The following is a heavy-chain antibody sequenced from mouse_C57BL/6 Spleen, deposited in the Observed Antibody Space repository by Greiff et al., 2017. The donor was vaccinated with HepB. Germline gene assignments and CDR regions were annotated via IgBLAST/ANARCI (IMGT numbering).Heavy chain of an antibody. Sequence: VQLKQSGPVLVKPGASVKMSCKASGYTFTDYYMNWVKQSHGKSLEWIGVINPYNGGTSYNQKFKGKATLTVDKSSSTAYMELNSLTSEDSAVYYCARGGLTPYWGQGTTLTVSS. CDR1: GYTFTDYY. CDR2: INPYNGGT. CDR3: ARGGLTPY. J-gene: IGHJ2*01. D-gene: IGHD3-1*01. V-gene: IGHV1-19*01.